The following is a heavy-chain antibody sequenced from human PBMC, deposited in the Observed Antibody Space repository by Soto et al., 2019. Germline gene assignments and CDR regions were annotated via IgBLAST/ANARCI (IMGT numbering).Heavy chain of an antibody. D-gene: IGHD3-10*01. CDR1: GFTFMSYA. CDR2: ISFDGSTE. V-gene: IGHV3-30-3*01. Sequence: QVQLVESGGGVVQPGRSLRLSCAASGFTFMSYAMHWVRQAPGKGLEWVAVISFDGSTEYYADSVKGRFTISSDNSKNTVYLQMNSLRSEDTAVYYCARSRHGSGSYTHFSYGLDVWGKGTTVTVSS. CDR3: ARSRHGSGSYTHFSYGLDV. J-gene: IGHJ6*04.